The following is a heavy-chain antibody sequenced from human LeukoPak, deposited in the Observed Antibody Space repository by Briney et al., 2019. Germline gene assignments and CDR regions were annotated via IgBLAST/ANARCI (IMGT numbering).Heavy chain of an antibody. CDR1: GFTFSGSA. CDR2: IRRTTNNYAT. D-gene: IGHD3-10*01. V-gene: IGHV3-73*01. Sequence: TGGSLRLSCAASGFTFSGSAMHWVRQASGKGLEWVGLIRRTTNNYATAYAASVRGRFTISRDNSKNTLFLQMSSLRAEDTAVYYCAKEMVRGVIIDWGQGTLVTVSS. CDR3: AKEMVRGVIID. J-gene: IGHJ4*02.